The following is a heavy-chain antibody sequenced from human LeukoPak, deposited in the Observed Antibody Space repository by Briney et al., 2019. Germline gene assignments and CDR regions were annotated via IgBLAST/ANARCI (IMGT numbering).Heavy chain of an antibody. CDR2: IYTSGST. V-gene: IGHV4-4*07. Sequence: SETLSLTCTVSGGSISSYYWSWIRQPAGKGLEWIGRIYTSGSTNYNPSLKSRVTMSVDTSKNQFSLKLSSVTAADTAVYCCARVAIAARPAAFDIWGQGTMVTVSS. D-gene: IGHD6-6*01. J-gene: IGHJ3*02. CDR3: ARVAIAARPAAFDI. CDR1: GGSISSYY.